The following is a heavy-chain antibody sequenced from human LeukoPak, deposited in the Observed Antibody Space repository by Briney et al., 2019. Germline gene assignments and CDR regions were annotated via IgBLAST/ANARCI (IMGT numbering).Heavy chain of an antibody. CDR2: IYYSGST. CDR3: ARRGDGYNPLDY. D-gene: IGHD5-24*01. J-gene: IGHJ4*02. Sequence: SETLSLTCTVSGGSISSSSYYWGWIRQPPGKGLEWIGSIYYSGSTYYNPSLKSRVTISVDTSKNQFSLKLSSVTAADTAVYYCARRGDGYNPLDYWGQGTLVTVSS. CDR1: GGSISSSSYY. V-gene: IGHV4-39*01.